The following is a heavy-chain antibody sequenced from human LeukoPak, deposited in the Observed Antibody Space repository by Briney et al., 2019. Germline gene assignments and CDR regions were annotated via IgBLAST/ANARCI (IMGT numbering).Heavy chain of an antibody. V-gene: IGHV4-39*01. D-gene: IGHD2/OR15-2a*01. CDR2: IYYSGST. J-gene: IGHJ6*02. Sequence: SETLSLTCTVSGGSISSGSYYWGWIRQPPGKGLEWIGSIYYSGSTYYNPSLKSRVTISVDTSKNQFSLKLSSVTAADTAVYYCARHTFNIPEGYYYGMDVWGQGTTVTVSS. CDR3: ARHTFNIPEGYYYGMDV. CDR1: GGSISSGSYY.